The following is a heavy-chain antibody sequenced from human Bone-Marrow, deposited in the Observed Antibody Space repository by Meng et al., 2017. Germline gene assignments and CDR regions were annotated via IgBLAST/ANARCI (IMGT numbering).Heavy chain of an antibody. CDR1: GFTFSSYW. V-gene: IGHV3-23*01. J-gene: IGHJ4*02. CDR2: ISGSGGST. CDR3: TKPYSGTYSVDF. D-gene: IGHD1-26*01. Sequence: GESLKISCAASGFTFSSYWMSWVRQAPGKGLEWVSGISGSGGSTYYADSVKGRFIISRDNSNDMMYLEMNSLRAEDTALYYCTKPYSGTYSVDFWGQGTLVTVSS.